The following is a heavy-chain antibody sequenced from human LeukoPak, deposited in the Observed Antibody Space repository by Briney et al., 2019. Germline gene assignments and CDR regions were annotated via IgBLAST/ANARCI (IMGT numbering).Heavy chain of an antibody. CDR1: GFTFSSYW. D-gene: IGHD2-21*01. Sequence: GGSLRLSCAASGFTFSSYWMSWVRQAPGKGLEWVANIKQDGSEKYYEDSVKGRFTISRDNAKNSLYLQMNSLRAEDTAVYYCAREPVVDAFDIWGQGTMVTVSS. CDR2: IKQDGSEK. CDR3: AREPVVDAFDI. V-gene: IGHV3-7*01. J-gene: IGHJ3*02.